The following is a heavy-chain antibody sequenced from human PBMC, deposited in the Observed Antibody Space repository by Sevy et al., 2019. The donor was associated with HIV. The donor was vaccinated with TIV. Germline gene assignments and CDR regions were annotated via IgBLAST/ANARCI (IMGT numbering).Heavy chain of an antibody. D-gene: IGHD1-1*01. J-gene: IGHJ4*02. CDR1: GFTFSSSW. CDR2: IKEDGSVK. V-gene: IGHV3-7*01. CDR3: AKNGRTAGV. Sequence: GGSLRLSCAASGFTFSSSWMSWVRQTPEKGLEWVATIKEDGSVKHYPDSVKGRFTISRDNARNSLFLQMNSLRNEDTAVYYCAKNGRTAGVWGQGTLVTVSS.